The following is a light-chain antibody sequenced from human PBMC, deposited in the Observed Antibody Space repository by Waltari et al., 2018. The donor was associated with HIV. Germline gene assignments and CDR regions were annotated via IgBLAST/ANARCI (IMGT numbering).Light chain of an antibody. J-gene: IGLJ2*01. Sequence: QSVLTQSPSVSAAPGQMVTISCSGSLSNIGNNYVSWYQHFPGAAPKLPLYSNNRRPSGIPDRFSASKSGTSVPLGIPGLQTGDEADYYCATLDASLRGVVFGGGTKLTVL. CDR2: SNN. CDR3: ATLDASLRGVV. V-gene: IGLV1-51*01. CDR1: LSNIGNNY.